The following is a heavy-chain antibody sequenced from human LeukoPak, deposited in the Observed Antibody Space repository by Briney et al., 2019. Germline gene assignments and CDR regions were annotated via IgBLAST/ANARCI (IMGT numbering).Heavy chain of an antibody. V-gene: IGHV5-51*01. J-gene: IGHJ5*02. CDR2: IYPGDSDT. CDR1: GYSFTNYW. Sequence: KLGESLKISCKGSGYSFTNYWIGWVRQMPGKGLEWMGIIYPGDSDTRYSPSFQGQVTISADKSISTAYLQWSSLKASDTAMYYCAIFDFLFGEIDNWFDPWGQGTQVTVSS. CDR3: AIFDFLFGEIDNWFDP. D-gene: IGHD3-16*01.